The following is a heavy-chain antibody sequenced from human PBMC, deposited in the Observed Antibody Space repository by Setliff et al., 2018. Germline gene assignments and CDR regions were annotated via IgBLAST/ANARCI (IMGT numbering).Heavy chain of an antibody. CDR1: GGTFSSYG. CDR3: VREGVDSRSSTDYRYYMDV. D-gene: IGHD3-22*01. CDR2: TIPIFGTT. V-gene: IGHV1-69*05. Sequence: GASVKVSCKASGGTFSSYGISWVRQAPGQGLEWMGGTIPIFGTTNYAQKLQGRLTMTTDTSTSTAFMQLSSLRSDDTAVYYCVREGVDSRSSTDYRYYMDVWGKGTTVTVSS. J-gene: IGHJ6*03.